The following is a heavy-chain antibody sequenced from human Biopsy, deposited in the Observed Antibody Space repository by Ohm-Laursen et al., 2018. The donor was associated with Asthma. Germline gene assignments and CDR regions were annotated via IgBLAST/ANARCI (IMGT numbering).Heavy chain of an antibody. CDR1: GGSISVSNW. J-gene: IGHJ4*02. CDR3: ARRWRSYDSSNYYLDQ. D-gene: IGHD3-22*01. Sequence: TLSLTCDVSGGSISVSNWWSWVRQPPGRGLEWIVQIYLLGNANYNPSLKSRVTMSVYKSKNQFSLKLTSVTAADTAVYFCARRWRSYDSSNYYLDQWGQGTLVTVSS. V-gene: IGHV4-4*01. CDR2: IYLLGNA.